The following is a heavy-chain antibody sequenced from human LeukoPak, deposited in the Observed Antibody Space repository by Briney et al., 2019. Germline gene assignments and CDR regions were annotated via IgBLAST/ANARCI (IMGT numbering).Heavy chain of an antibody. Sequence: ASVKVSCKASGYIFTGYYMHWVRQAPGQGLEWMGWINPNSGDTNYAQKFQGRVTMTRDTSISTAYMELSSLRSEDTAVYYCARDSSGRVPYYYYYMDVWGKGTTVTISS. CDR2: INPNSGDT. CDR3: ARDSSGRVPYYYYYMDV. CDR1: GYIFTGYY. D-gene: IGHD1-26*01. V-gene: IGHV1-2*02. J-gene: IGHJ6*03.